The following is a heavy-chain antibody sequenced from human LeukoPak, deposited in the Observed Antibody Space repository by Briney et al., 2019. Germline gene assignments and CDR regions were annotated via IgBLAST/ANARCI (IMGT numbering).Heavy chain of an antibody. V-gene: IGHV3-73*01. J-gene: IGHJ4*02. D-gene: IGHD3-22*01. CDR2: IRSKANNYAT. CDR3: TGDNFDSSVKFDY. CDR1: GFTFSGSA. Sequence: GSLRLSCVVSGFTFSGSAVHWVRQASGKGLEWVGRIRSKANNYATAYAASVKGRFTISRDDSKNTAYLQMNSLKTEDTAVYYCTGDNFDSSVKFDYWGQGTLVTVSS.